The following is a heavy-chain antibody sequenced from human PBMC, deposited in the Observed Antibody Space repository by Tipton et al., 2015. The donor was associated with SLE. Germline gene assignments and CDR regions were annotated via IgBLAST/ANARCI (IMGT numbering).Heavy chain of an antibody. CDR3: ARGDSSSLVGYFRH. J-gene: IGHJ1*01. D-gene: IGHD6-13*01. CDR1: GFTFSSYD. V-gene: IGHV3-30*14. Sequence: SLRISCAASGFTFSSYDMHWVRQAPGKGLEWVAVISHDGSNKYYADSVKGRFTISRDNSKNTLYLQMNSLRAEDTAVYYCARGDSSSLVGYFRHWGQGTLLTVS. CDR2: ISHDGSNK.